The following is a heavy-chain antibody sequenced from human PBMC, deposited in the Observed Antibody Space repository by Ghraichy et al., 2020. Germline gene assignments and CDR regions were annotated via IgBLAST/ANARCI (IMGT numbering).Heavy chain of an antibody. CDR1: GFTFNDYA. V-gene: IGHV3-9*01. CDR3: AKDRGDGGNPYFFDF. Sequence: LSLTCAASGFTFNDYAMHWVRQAPGKGLEWVSGIRWNSGRIDYADSVKGRFTISRDNAKNSLYLQMNSLRAEDTALYYCAKDRGDGGNPYFFDFWGQGTLVSVSS. D-gene: IGHD4-23*01. CDR2: IRWNSGRI. J-gene: IGHJ4*02.